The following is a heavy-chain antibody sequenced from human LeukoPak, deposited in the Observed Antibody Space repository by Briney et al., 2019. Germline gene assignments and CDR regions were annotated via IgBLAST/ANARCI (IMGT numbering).Heavy chain of an antibody. CDR2: IYYSGST. CDR1: GGSISSGDYY. Sequence: SETLSLTCTVPGGSISSGDYYWSWIRQPPGKGLEWIGYIYYSGSTYYNPSLKSRVTISVGTSKDQFSLKLSSVTAADTAVYYCARAIAASHLDYWGQGTLVTVSS. CDR3: ARAIAASHLDY. D-gene: IGHD6-13*01. V-gene: IGHV4-30-4*01. J-gene: IGHJ4*02.